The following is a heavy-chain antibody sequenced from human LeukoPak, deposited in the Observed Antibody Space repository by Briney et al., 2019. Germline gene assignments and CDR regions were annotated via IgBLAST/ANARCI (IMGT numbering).Heavy chain of an antibody. J-gene: IGHJ4*02. D-gene: IGHD2-15*01. CDR2: TRDDGSKN. CDR1: GFTFRSYG. CDR3: TNGDCRGGRCSSGAY. V-gene: IGHV3-30*02. Sequence: PGGSLRLSCAASGFTFRSYGMHWVRQAPGKGLEWVSYTRDDGSKNWYGDSVKGRVTISRDNPKNTLYLQMKSLRGEDTAVYYCTNGDCRGGRCSSGAYWGQGTLVTVSS.